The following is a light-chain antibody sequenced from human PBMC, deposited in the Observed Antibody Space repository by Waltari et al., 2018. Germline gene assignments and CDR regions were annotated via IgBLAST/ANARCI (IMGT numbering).Light chain of an antibody. Sequence: QSALTQPASVSGSPGQSITISCTGTNSDIGSYNFVSWYQQHPNKVPKLVLYEVRNRTSGVSNSFSGSKSGNTAFLTISGLQAEDEAEYYCSSYTKSTTQVFGTGTKVTVL. CDR3: SSYTKSTTQV. V-gene: IGLV2-14*01. CDR1: NSDIGSYNF. CDR2: EVR. J-gene: IGLJ1*01.